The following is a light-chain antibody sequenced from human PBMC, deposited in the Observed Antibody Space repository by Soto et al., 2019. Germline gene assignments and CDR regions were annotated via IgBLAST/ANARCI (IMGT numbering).Light chain of an antibody. CDR2: AAS. CDR1: QSISSY. J-gene: IGKJ1*01. V-gene: IGKV1-39*01. Sequence: DIQMTQSPSSLSASVGDRVTSTCRASQSISSYLNWYQQKPGKATKLLIYAASSLQSGVPSRFSGSASGTDFTLTISSLQPEDFATYYCQQSYSTPRTFGQGTKVDIK. CDR3: QQSYSTPRT.